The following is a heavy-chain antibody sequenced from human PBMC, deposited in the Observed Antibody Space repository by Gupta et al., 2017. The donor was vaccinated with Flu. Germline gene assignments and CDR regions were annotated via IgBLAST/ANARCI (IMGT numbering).Heavy chain of an antibody. D-gene: IGHD7-27*01. Sequence: FTISRDNAKNSVYLQVDSLRAEDTAVYYCATRTGAQSHAFDHWGQGTLVTVSS. CDR3: ATRTGAQSHAFDH. V-gene: IGHV3-48*03. J-gene: IGHJ4*02.